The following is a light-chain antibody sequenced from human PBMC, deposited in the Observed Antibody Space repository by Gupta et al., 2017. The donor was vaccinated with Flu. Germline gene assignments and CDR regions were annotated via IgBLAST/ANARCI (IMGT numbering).Light chain of an antibody. CDR3: QSYESSQSSLGV. V-gene: IGLV1-40*01. Sequence: QSVLTQPPSVSGAPGQRVTISCTRCSSNIGAGYDVHLYQQLPETVPKLLIYDNSNRPSGVPDRFSFSKSGTSTALAITVLQAEEEAAYYCQSYESSQSSLGVFGGGTKLTVL. CDR2: DNS. CDR1: SSNIGAGYD. J-gene: IGLJ3*02.